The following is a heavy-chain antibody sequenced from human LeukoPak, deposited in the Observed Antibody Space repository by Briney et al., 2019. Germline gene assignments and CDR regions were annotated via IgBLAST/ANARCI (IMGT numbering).Heavy chain of an antibody. CDR3: ARWVEVATITPSFDC. Sequence: ASVKVSCKASGYTFTTYGISWVRQAPGQGLEWMGWISAYNGNTNYAQKLQGRVTMTTDTSTSTAYMELRSLRSDDTAVYYCARWVEVATITPSFDCWGQGTLVTVSS. CDR2: ISAYNGNT. D-gene: IGHD5-24*01. J-gene: IGHJ4*02. CDR1: GYTFTTYG. V-gene: IGHV1-18*01.